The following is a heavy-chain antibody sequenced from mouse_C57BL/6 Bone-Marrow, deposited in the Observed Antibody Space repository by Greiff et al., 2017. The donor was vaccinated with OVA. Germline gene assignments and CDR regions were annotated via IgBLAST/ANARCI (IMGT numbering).Heavy chain of an antibody. CDR3: ASALYDGYYYFDY. D-gene: IGHD2-3*01. CDR1: GYTFTSYW. Sequence: VQLQQPGTELVKPGASVKLSCKASGYTFTSYWMHWVKQRPGQGLEWIGNINPSNGGTNYNEKFKSKATLTVDKSSSTAYMQLSSLTSEDSAVYYCASALYDGYYYFDYWGQGTTLTVSS. V-gene: IGHV1-53*01. J-gene: IGHJ2*01. CDR2: INPSNGGT.